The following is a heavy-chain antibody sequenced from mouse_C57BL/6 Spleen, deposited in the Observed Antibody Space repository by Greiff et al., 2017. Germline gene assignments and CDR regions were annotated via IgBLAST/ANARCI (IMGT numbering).Heavy chain of an antibody. V-gene: IGHV5-12*01. CDR2: ISNGGGST. CDR1: GFTFSDYY. J-gene: IGHJ4*01. Sequence: EVQLVESGGGLVQPGGSLKLSCAASGFTFSDYYMYWVRQTPEKGLEWVAYISNGGGSTYYPDTVKGRITISRDNAKNTLYLQMSRLKSEDTAMYYCGLTGTPYYAMDYWGQGTSVTVSS. CDR3: GLTGTPYYAMDY. D-gene: IGHD4-1*01.